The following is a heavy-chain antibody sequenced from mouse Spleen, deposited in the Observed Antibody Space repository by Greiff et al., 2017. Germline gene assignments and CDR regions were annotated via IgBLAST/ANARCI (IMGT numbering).Heavy chain of an antibody. CDR2: ISSGGGNT. V-gene: IGHV5-9*04. CDR1: GFTFSSYA. CDR3: ARGGYRYAWFAY. J-gene: IGHJ3*01. Sequence: EVKLVESGGGLVKLGGSLKLSCAASGFTFSSYAMSWVRQTPEKRLEWVATISSGGGNTYYPDSVKGRFTISRDNAKNTLYLQMSSLKSEDTAMYYCARGGYRYAWFAYWGQGTLVTVSA. D-gene: IGHD2-14*01.